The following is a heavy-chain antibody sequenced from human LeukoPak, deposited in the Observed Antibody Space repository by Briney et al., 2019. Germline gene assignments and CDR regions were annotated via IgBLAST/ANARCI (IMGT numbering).Heavy chain of an antibody. CDR1: GGSFIGYY. V-gene: IGHV4-34*01. Sequence: PSETLSLTCGVYGGSFIGYYWSWIRQTPGKGLEWIGEINHRRSTNYSPSFKTRVTMSVDTSKNQISLMLNSVTAADTAVYYCARGSRGYSYGYHRDWGQGTLVTVSS. CDR3: ARGSRGYSYGYHRD. D-gene: IGHD5-18*01. CDR2: INHRRST. J-gene: IGHJ4*02.